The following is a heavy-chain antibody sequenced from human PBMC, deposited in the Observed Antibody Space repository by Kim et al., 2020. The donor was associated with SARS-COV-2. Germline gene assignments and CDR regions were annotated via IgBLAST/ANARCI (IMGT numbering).Heavy chain of an antibody. CDR2: IYYSGST. CDR3: ARRGYDFWSGYYSV. D-gene: IGHD3-3*01. Sequence: SETLSLTCTVSGGSISSYYWSWIRQPPGKGLEWIGYIYYSGSTNYNPSLKSRVTISVDTSKNQFSLKLSSVTAADTAVYYCARRGYDFWSGYYSVWGQGT. V-gene: IGHV4-59*13. J-gene: IGHJ4*02. CDR1: GGSISSYY.